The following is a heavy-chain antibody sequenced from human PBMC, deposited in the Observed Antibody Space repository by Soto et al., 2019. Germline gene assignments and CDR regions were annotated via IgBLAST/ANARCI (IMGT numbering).Heavy chain of an antibody. Sequence: ASVKVSCKASGYTFTSYGISWVRQAPGQGLEWMGWISAYNGNTNYAQKLQGRVTMTTDTSTSTAYMELRSLRSDDTAVYYCASGDYYDSSGYYGAFDYWGQGTLVTVSS. V-gene: IGHV1-18*01. J-gene: IGHJ4*02. CDR1: GYTFTSYG. CDR3: ASGDYYDSSGYYGAFDY. CDR2: ISAYNGNT. D-gene: IGHD3-22*01.